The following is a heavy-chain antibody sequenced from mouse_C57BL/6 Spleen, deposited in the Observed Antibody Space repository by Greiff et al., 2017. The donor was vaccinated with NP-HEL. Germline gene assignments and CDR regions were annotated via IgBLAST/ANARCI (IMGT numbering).Heavy chain of an antibody. V-gene: IGHV3-6*01. J-gene: IGHJ1*03. Sequence: EVKVEESGPGLVKPSQSLSLTCSVTGYSITSGYYWNWIRQFPGNKLEWMGYISYDGSNNYNPSLKNRISITRDTSKNQFFLKLNSVTTEDTATYYCARDLLQGYFDVWGTGTTVTVSS. CDR1: GYSITSGYY. CDR3: ARDLLQGYFDV. CDR2: ISYDGSN.